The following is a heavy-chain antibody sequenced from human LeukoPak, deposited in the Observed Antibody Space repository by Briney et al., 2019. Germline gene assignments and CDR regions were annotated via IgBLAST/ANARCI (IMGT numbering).Heavy chain of an antibody. V-gene: IGHV3-33*01. CDR1: GFTFSSYG. CDR2: IWYDGSNK. D-gene: IGHD3-16*02. J-gene: IGHJ4*02. Sequence: GRSLRLSCAASGFTFSSYGMHWVRQAPGKGLEWVAVIWYDGSNKYYADSVKGRFTISRDNSKNTLYLQMNSLRAEDTAVYYCARDGDGSVWGSYRYHFDYWGQGTLVTVSS. CDR3: ARDGDGSVWGSYRYHFDY.